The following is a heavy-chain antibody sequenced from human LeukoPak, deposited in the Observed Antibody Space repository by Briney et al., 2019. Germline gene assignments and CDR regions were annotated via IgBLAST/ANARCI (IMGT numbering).Heavy chain of an antibody. CDR2: INHSGST. CDR3: ARGGLGYSYGS. V-gene: IGHV4-34*01. D-gene: IGHD5-18*01. CDR1: GGSFSGYY. J-gene: IGHJ5*02. Sequence: SETLSLTCAVYGGSFSGYYWSWIRQPPGKGLEWIGEINHSGSTNYNPSLKRRVTISVDTSKNQFSLKLSSVTAADTAVYYCARGGLGYSYGSWGQGTLVTVSS.